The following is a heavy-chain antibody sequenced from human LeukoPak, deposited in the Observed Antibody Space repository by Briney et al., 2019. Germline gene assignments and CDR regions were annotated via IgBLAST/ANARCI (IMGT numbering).Heavy chain of an antibody. CDR1: EFTFSSYA. J-gene: IGHJ6*02. CDR3: AKYVSAKGPPYALDV. CDR2: INVSGGST. Sequence: GGSLRLSCAASEFTFSSYAMQWVRQAPGKGLEWVSGINVSGGSTWYADSAKGRFTISRDNSKNTPYLQMNSLRAEDTAVYYCAKYVSAKGPPYALDVWGQGTTVTVSS. D-gene: IGHD2/OR15-2a*01. V-gene: IGHV3-23*01.